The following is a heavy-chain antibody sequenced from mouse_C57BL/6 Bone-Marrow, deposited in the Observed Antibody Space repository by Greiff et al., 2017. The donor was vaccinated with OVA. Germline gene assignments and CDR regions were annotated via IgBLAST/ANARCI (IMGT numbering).Heavy chain of an antibody. D-gene: IGHD1-1*01. CDR3: ASGITTVAFDY. Sequence: EVKLQQSGPELVKPGASVKISCKASGYTFTDYYMNWVKQSHGKSLEWIGDINPNNGGTSYNQKFKGKATLTVDKSSSTAYMELRSLTSEDSAVYYCASGITTVAFDYWGQGTTLTVSS. CDR1: GYTFTDYY. V-gene: IGHV1-26*01. CDR2: INPNNGGT. J-gene: IGHJ2*01.